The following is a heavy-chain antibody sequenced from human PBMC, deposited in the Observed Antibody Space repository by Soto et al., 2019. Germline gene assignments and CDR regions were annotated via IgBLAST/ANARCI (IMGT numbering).Heavy chain of an antibody. Sequence: GASVKVSCKASGYNFTGYYMHWVRQAPGQGLEWMGWINPNSGGTNYAQKFQGWVTMTRDTSISTAYMELSRLRSDDTAVYYCARDFSREIVVGEAYYYYGMDVWGQGTTVTVSS. J-gene: IGHJ6*02. CDR2: INPNSGGT. D-gene: IGHD3-22*01. CDR1: GYNFTGYY. V-gene: IGHV1-2*04. CDR3: ARDFSREIVVGEAYYYYGMDV.